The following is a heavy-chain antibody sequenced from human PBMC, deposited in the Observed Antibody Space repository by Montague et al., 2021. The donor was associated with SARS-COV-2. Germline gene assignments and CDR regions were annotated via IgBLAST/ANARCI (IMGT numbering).Heavy chain of an antibody. CDR1: GGSFSGYY. Sequence: SETLSLTCSVYGGSFSGYYWSWIRQPPGKGLEWIGEINHSGSTKYKSSLKSRVTISADTSKKQFSLKMSSVTAAATAVYYCARGSVFRYYDSLTGSRSYFDYWGQGTLVTVSS. J-gene: IGHJ4*02. CDR2: INHSGST. D-gene: IGHD3-9*01. CDR3: ARGSVFRYYDSLTGSRSYFDY. V-gene: IGHV4-34*01.